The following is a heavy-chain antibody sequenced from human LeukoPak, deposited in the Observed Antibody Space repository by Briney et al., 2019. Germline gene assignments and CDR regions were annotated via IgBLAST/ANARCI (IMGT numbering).Heavy chain of an antibody. D-gene: IGHD6-13*01. Sequence: ASVKVSCKASGYTFTSYGISWVRQAPGHGPEWMGWISAYNGNTNYAQKLQGRVTMTTDTSTSTAYMELRSLRSDDTAVYYCARLVTAAGFNWFDPWGQGTLVTVSS. CDR1: GYTFTSYG. CDR2: ISAYNGNT. V-gene: IGHV1-18*01. J-gene: IGHJ5*02. CDR3: ARLVTAAGFNWFDP.